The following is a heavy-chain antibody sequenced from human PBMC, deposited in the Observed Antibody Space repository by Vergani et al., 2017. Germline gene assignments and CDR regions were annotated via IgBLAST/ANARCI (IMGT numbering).Heavy chain of an antibody. Sequence: EVQLVESGGGLVQPGGSLRLSCAASGFTFSSYSMNWVRQAPGKGLEWVSYISSSSSTIYYADSVMGRFTISRDNAKNSLYLQMNSLRAEDTAVYYCASLLWFGVYPWGQGTLVTVSS. V-gene: IGHV3-48*01. J-gene: IGHJ5*02. D-gene: IGHD3-10*01. CDR2: ISSSSSTI. CDR3: ASLLWFGVYP. CDR1: GFTFSSYS.